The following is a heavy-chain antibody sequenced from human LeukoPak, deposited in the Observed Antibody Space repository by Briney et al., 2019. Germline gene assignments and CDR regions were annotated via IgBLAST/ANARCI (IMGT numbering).Heavy chain of an antibody. CDR3: EKDKLGSIAPRGGGMGV. CDR1: GFTFSDYE. J-gene: IGHJ6*04. Sequence: PGGSLRLSCAASGFTFSDYEMNWVRQAPGKGLEWLSHISISGTTIHYADSVKGRFTISRDNAKNSVYLQMNSMRTEDTAGYYCEKDKLGSIAPRGGGMGVWGKGTTVTISS. D-gene: IGHD6-6*01. V-gene: IGHV3-48*03. CDR2: ISISGTTI.